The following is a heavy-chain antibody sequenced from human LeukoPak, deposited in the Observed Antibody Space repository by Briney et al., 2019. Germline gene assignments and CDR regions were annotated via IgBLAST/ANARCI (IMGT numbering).Heavy chain of an antibody. CDR3: VRGPYGASISKWFDP. J-gene: IGHJ5*02. Sequence: TPSETLSLTCTVSRGSISGYCGRWVRQYPGGGMEWIGYIYYSGDTAYNPSLSSRVTMSVDTSKNQFSLQLRSMTTADTAVYYCVRGPYGASISKWFDPWGQGTQVIVSP. CDR1: RGSISGYC. D-gene: IGHD4/OR15-4a*01. V-gene: IGHV4-59*01. CDR2: IYYSGDT.